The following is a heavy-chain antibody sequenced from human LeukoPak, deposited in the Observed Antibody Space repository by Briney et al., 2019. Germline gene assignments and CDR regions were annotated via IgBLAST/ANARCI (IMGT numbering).Heavy chain of an antibody. Sequence: PGGSLRLSCAASGFTFSSYGMHWVRQAPGKGLEWVAVISYDGSNKYYADSVKGRFTISRDNSKNTLYLQMNSLRAEDTAVYHCAKDVYSSALGAFDIWGQGTMVTVSS. V-gene: IGHV3-30*18. CDR1: GFTFSSYG. J-gene: IGHJ3*02. CDR2: ISYDGSNK. D-gene: IGHD6-19*01. CDR3: AKDVYSSALGAFDI.